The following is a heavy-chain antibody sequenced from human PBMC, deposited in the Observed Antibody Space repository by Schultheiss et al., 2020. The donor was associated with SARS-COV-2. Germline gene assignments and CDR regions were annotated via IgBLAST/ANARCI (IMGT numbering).Heavy chain of an antibody. V-gene: IGHV4-59*12. CDR1: GGSISSYY. J-gene: IGHJ4*02. D-gene: IGHD1-14*01. CDR3: ATATLTEPGYFDY. CDR2: IYYSGST. Sequence: SETLSLTCTVSGGSISSYYWNWIRLPPGKGLEWIGYIYYSGSTNYNHSLKSRVTISVDTSKNQFSLKLSSVTAADTAVYYCATATLTEPGYFDYWGQGTLVTVSS.